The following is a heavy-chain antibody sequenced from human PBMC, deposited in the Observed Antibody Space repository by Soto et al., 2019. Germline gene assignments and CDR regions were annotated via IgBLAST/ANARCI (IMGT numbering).Heavy chain of an antibody. J-gene: IGHJ4*02. V-gene: IGHV3-23*01. D-gene: IGHD6-13*01. CDR3: AKAPSSATAGHFDY. Sequence: GGSLRLSCAASGFIFSSYALSWVRQAPGKGPEWVSIISGSGGSTYYADSVKGRFTISRDNSKNTLYLQMNSLSDEDTAVYYCAKAPSSATAGHFDYWGQGTLVTVSS. CDR1: GFIFSSYA. CDR2: ISGSGGST.